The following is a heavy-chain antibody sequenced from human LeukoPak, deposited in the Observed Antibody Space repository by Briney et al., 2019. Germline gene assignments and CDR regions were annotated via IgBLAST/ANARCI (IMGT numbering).Heavy chain of an antibody. CDR1: GGSFSGYY. Sequence: PSETLSLTCAVYGGSFSGYYWSWIRQPPGKGLEWIGEINHSGSTNYNLSLKSRVTISVDTSKNQFSLKLSSVTAADTAVYYCARGPPYYCSSTSCYYNWFDPWGQGTLVTVSS. CDR3: ARGPPYYCSSTSCYYNWFDP. CDR2: INHSGST. D-gene: IGHD2-2*01. V-gene: IGHV4-34*01. J-gene: IGHJ5*02.